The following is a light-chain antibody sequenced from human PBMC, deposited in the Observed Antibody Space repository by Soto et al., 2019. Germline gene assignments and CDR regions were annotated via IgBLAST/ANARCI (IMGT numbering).Light chain of an antibody. Sequence: QSALTQPPSASGSPGQSVAISCTGTSSDVGGYNYVSWYQQHPGKAPKLIIYEVTKRPSGVPDRFSGSKSGNTASLTVSGLQAEDEADYFCSSYARNRDILFGGGTQLTVL. V-gene: IGLV2-8*01. CDR2: EVT. CDR1: SSDVGGYNY. J-gene: IGLJ3*02. CDR3: SSYARNRDIL.